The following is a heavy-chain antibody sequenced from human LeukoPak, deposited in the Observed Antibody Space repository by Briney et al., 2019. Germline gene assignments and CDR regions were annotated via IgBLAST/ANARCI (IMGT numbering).Heavy chain of an antibody. CDR1: GFTFSDYY. J-gene: IGHJ5*02. CDR3: ARDHRRGCSGYDNYNWFDP. Sequence: GGSLRLSCAASGFTFSDYYMSWIRQAPGKGLEWVSYISSSGSTIYYADSVKGRFTISRDNAKNSLYLQMNSLRAEDTAVYYCARDHRRGCSGYDNYNWFDPWGQGTLVTVSS. V-gene: IGHV3-11*01. CDR2: ISSSGSTI. D-gene: IGHD5-12*01.